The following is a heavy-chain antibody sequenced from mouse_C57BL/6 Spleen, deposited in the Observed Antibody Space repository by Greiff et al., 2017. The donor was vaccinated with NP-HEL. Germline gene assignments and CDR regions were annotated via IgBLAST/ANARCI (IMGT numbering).Heavy chain of an antibody. Sequence: EVKLQESGPGMVKPSQSLSLTCTVTGYSITSGYDWHWIRHFPGNKLEWMGYITYSGSTNYNPSLKSRISITHDTSKNHFFLKLNSVTTEDTATYYWARCYDYDWYFDVWGTGTTVTVSS. CDR2: ITYSGST. CDR1: GYSITSGYD. V-gene: IGHV3-1*01. J-gene: IGHJ1*03. D-gene: IGHD2-4*01. CDR3: ARCYDYDWYFDV.